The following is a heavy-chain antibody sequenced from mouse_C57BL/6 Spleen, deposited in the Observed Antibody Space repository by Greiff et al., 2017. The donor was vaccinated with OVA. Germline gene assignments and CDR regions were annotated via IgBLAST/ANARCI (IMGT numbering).Heavy chain of an antibody. CDR1: GYTFTSYW. CDR3: TRVMFHSDYEDY. V-gene: IGHV1-5*01. J-gene: IGHJ2*01. CDR2: IYPGNSDT. D-gene: IGHD2-4*01. Sequence: VQLQQSGTVLARPGASVKMSCKTSGYTFTSYWMHWVKQRPGQGLEWIGAIYPGNSDTSYNQKFKGKAKLTAVTSASTAYMELSSLTNEDSAVYYCTRVMFHSDYEDYWGQGTTLTVSS.